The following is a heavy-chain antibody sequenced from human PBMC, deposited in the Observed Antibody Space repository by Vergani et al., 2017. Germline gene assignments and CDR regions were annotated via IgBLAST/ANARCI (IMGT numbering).Heavy chain of an antibody. V-gene: IGHV3-20*01. CDR2: INWNGGTT. CDR1: GFTFTNFA. CDR3: ARAGSTSWFDYFDY. J-gene: IGHJ4*02. D-gene: IGHD6-13*01. Sequence: EVQLLESGGNLVQPGGSLRLSCAASGFTFTNFAMTWVRQAPGEGLEWVSGINWNGGTTGYADSVKGRFTISRDNAKNSLYLQMNSLRAEDTAFYHCARAGSTSWFDYFDYWGRGTLVTVSS.